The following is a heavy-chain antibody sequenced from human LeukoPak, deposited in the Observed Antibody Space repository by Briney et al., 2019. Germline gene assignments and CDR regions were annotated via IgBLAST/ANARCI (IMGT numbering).Heavy chain of an antibody. J-gene: IGHJ4*02. CDR2: FDPEDSET. CDR1: VYTLTELS. V-gene: IGHV1-24*01. CDR3: ATGGYSSWGNFDY. Sequence: SVKVSRKVSVYTLTELSMHWVRQAPGKGREGMGGFDPEDSETIYAQKYQGRVTMTEDTSTDTAYMELSSVRFEDTAVYYWATGGYSSWGNFDYWGQGTLVTVSS. D-gene: IGHD6-6*01.